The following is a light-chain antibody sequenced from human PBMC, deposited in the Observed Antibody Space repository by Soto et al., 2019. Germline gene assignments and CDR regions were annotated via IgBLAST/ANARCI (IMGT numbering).Light chain of an antibody. Sequence: QSALTQPPSASGSPGQSVTISCTGTSSDVGDYNYVSWYQQHPGKAPKVILYEVTKRPSGIPDRFSGSKSGNTASLTVSGLQAEDEADYYCSSYAGSNNFVVFGGGTQLTVL. CDR2: EVT. J-gene: IGLJ2*01. V-gene: IGLV2-8*01. CDR1: SSDVGDYNY. CDR3: SSYAGSNNFVV.